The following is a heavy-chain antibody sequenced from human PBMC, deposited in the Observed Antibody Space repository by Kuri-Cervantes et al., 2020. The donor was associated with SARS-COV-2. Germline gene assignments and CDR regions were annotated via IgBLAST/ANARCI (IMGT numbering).Heavy chain of an antibody. CDR1: GYTFTSYG. V-gene: IGHV1-18*01. Sequence: ASVKVSCKASGYTFTSYGISWVRQAPGQVLEWMGWISAYNGNTNYAQKLQGRVTMTTDTSTSTAYMELRSLRSDDTAVYYCARRGLGYCSGGSCYSGFDYWGQGTLVTVSS. CDR2: ISAYNGNT. J-gene: IGHJ4*02. D-gene: IGHD2-15*01. CDR3: ARRGLGYCSGGSCYSGFDY.